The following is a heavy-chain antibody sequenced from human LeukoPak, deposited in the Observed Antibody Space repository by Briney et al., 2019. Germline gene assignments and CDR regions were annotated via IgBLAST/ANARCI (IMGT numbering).Heavy chain of an antibody. D-gene: IGHD3-10*01. CDR3: ASGPYGSPPHFDC. CDR2: INPSGGST. CDR1: GYTFTSYY. V-gene: IGHV1-46*01. J-gene: IGHJ4*02. Sequence: ASVKVSCKASGYTFTSYYMHWVRQAPGQGLEWMGIINPSGGSTSYAQKFQGRVTMTRDMSTSTVYMELSSLRSDDTAVYYCASGPYGSPPHFDCWGQGTLVTVSS.